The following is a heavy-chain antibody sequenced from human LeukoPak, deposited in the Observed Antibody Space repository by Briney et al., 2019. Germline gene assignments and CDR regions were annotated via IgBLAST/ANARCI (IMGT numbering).Heavy chain of an antibody. V-gene: IGHV4-59*01. CDR1: GGSISSYY. Sequence: SETLSLTCTVSGGSISSYYWSWIRQPPGKGLEWIGYIYYSGSTNYNPSLKSRVTISVDTSKNQFSLKLSSVTAADTAVYYCAIASGSYYAGHYFDYWGQGTLVTVSS. CDR2: IYYSGST. D-gene: IGHD1-26*01. J-gene: IGHJ4*02. CDR3: AIASGSYYAGHYFDY.